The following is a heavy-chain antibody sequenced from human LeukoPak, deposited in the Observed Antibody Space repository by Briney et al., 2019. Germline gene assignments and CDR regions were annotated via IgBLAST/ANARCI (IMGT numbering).Heavy chain of an antibody. CDR3: ARFKFVSKVVTPGYFDY. CDR1: GLTVSNNY. CDR2: IYSDGTT. V-gene: IGHV3-66*01. J-gene: IGHJ4*02. Sequence: GGSLRLSCVVSGLTVSNNYMSWVRQAPGKGLEWVSVIYSDGTTRNADSVKGRFTISRDNSKNTVHLQMDSLRAEDTAVYYCARFKFVSKVVTPGYFDYWGQGTLVTVSS. D-gene: IGHD4-23*01.